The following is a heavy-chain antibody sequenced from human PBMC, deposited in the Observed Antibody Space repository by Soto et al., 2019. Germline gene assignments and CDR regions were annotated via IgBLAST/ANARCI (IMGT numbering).Heavy chain of an antibody. Sequence: GRSLRLSCAASGFTFSSYAMSWVRQAPGKGLEWVSAISGSGGSTYYADSVKGRFTISRDNSKNTLYLQMNSLRAEDTAVYYCANGGRPPLLVRGVIMEGYGDYWGQGTLVTVSS. J-gene: IGHJ4*02. CDR2: ISGSGGST. V-gene: IGHV3-23*01. D-gene: IGHD3-10*01. CDR1: GFTFSSYA. CDR3: ANGGRPPLLVRGVIMEGYGDY.